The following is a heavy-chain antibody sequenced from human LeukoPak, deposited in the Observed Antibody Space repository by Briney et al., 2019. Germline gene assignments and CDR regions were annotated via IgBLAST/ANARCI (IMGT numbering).Heavy chain of an antibody. CDR2: ISSCSSTI. D-gene: IGHD3-22*01. V-gene: IGHV3-48*04. CDR3: ARSLYYYDSSGYYSYADY. CDR1: GFTFSSYS. J-gene: IGHJ4*02. Sequence: PGGSLRLSCAASGFTFSSYSMNWVRQAPGKGLEWVSYISSCSSTIYYADSVKGRFTISRDNAKNSLYLQMNSLRAEDTAVYYCARSLYYYDSSGYYSYADYRGQGTLVTVSS.